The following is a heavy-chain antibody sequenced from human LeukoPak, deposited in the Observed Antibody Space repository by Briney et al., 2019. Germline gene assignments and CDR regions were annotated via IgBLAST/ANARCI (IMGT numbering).Heavy chain of an antibody. Sequence: ASVKVSFKASGYTFTTYYMYWVRQAPGQGLEWMGIINPSSGSTGYAQKFQGRVTMTRDTSTSTVYMELSSLRSEDTAVYYCARGRDYYDNRGRGGFDYWGQGSLVTVSS. CDR3: ARGRDYYDNRGRGGFDY. CDR1: GYTFTTYY. V-gene: IGHV1-46*01. CDR2: INPSSGST. D-gene: IGHD3-22*01. J-gene: IGHJ4*02.